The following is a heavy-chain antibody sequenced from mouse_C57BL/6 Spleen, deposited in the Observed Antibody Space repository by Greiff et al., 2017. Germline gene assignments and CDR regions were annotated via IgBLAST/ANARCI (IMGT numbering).Heavy chain of an antibody. V-gene: IGHV1-7*01. CDR2: INPSSGNT. J-gene: IGHJ3*01. CDR3: ARESDYDETWFAY. D-gene: IGHD2-4*01. CDR1: GYTFTSYG. Sequence: QVQLQQSGAELVKPGASVKLSCKASGYTFTSYGMHWVKQRPGQGLEWIGYINPSSGNTKYNQKFKDKATLTADKSSSTTYMQLSSLTYEDSAVXYCARESDYDETWFAYWGQGTLVTVSA.